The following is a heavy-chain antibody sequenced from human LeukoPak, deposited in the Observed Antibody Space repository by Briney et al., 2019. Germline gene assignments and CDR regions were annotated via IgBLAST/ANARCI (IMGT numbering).Heavy chain of an antibody. CDR3: ARGGPTMIVVVKAFDI. Sequence: SETLSLTCAIYGGSFSGYYWSWIRQPPGKGLEWIGEINHSGSTNYNPSLKSRVTISVDTSKNQFSLKLSSVTAADTAVYYCARGGPTMIVVVKAFDIWGQRTMVTVSS. CDR2: INHSGST. J-gene: IGHJ3*02. V-gene: IGHV4-34*01. CDR1: GGSFSGYY. D-gene: IGHD3-22*01.